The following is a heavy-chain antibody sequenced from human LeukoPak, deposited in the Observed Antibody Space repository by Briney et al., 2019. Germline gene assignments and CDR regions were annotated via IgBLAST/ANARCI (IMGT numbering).Heavy chain of an antibody. Sequence: ASVKVSCKASGYTFTSYGISWVRQAPGQGPEWMGWIIAYNGNTNYAQKLQGRVTMTTDTSTSTAYMELRSLRSDDTAVYYCARGAYYYYDSSGYSSLFDYWGQGTLVTVSS. CDR3: ARGAYYYYDSSGYSSLFDY. CDR2: IIAYNGNT. CDR1: GYTFTSYG. D-gene: IGHD3-22*01. J-gene: IGHJ4*02. V-gene: IGHV1-18*01.